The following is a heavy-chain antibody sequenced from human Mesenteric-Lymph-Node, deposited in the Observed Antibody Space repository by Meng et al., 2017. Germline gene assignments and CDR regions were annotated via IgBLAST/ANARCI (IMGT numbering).Heavy chain of an antibody. V-gene: IGHV1-69*05. D-gene: IGHD6-13*01. Sequence: SVKVSCKASGGTFSSYAISWVRQARGQGLEWMGGIIPILGTATYAQKFQGRVTISTDESTNTAYMELSSLRSEDTAVYYCARNHLHSSWYPFDYWGQGTLVTVSS. CDR1: GGTFSSYA. CDR3: ARNHLHSSWYPFDY. CDR2: IIPILGTA. J-gene: IGHJ4*02.